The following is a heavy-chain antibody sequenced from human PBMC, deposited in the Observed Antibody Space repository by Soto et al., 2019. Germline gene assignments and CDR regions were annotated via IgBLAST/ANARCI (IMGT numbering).Heavy chain of an antibody. D-gene: IGHD5-18*01. CDR1: GFTFSDYY. Sequence: QVQLVESGGGLVKPGGSLRLSCAASGFTFSDYYMSWIRQAPGKGLEWVSYISSSGSTIYYADSVKGRFTISRDNAKNSXXLQMNSLRAEDTAVYYCARVDTAMVEGYYYYGMDVWGQGTTVTVSS. CDR3: ARVDTAMVEGYYYYGMDV. V-gene: IGHV3-11*01. CDR2: ISSSGSTI. J-gene: IGHJ6*02.